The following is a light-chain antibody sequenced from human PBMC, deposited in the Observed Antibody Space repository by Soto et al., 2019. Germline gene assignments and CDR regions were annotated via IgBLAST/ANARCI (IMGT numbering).Light chain of an antibody. Sequence: EVVLTQSPGTLSLSQGERATLSCRAIQSVSSSYLVWHQQKPGQAPRLLIYAASRRATGIPDRFSGSGSGTDFTLTISRLEPEDFAVYYCQQRSNWPPLTFGGGTKVDIK. CDR1: QSVSSSY. CDR2: AAS. CDR3: QQRSNWPPLT. J-gene: IGKJ4*01. V-gene: IGKV3D-20*02.